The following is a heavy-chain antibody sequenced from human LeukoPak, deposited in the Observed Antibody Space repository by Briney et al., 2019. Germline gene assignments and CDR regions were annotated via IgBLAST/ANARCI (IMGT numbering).Heavy chain of an antibody. CDR1: VGSFSGYY. Sequence: KPSETLSLTCAVYVGSFSGYYWSWIRQPPWKGLEWIGEINHSGSTNYNPSLKSRVTISVDTSKNQFSLKLSSVTAADTAVYYCARERDSSGYYYVGFDYWGQGTLVTVSS. V-gene: IGHV4-34*01. D-gene: IGHD3-22*01. CDR2: INHSGST. J-gene: IGHJ4*02. CDR3: ARERDSSGYYYVGFDY.